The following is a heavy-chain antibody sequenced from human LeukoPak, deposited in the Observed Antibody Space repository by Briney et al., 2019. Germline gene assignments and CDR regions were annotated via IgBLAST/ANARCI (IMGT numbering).Heavy chain of an antibody. J-gene: IGHJ4*02. V-gene: IGHV1-46*01. D-gene: IGHD6-19*01. CDR2: INPSGGST. CDR1: GYTFTNYY. CDR3: ARVGGQWLVRLSFFDY. Sequence: ASVKVSCKASGYTFTNYYMHWVRQAPGQGLEWMGVINPSGGSTTYAQKFQGRVTITRDTSASTAYMELSSLRSEDTAVYYCARVGGQWLVRLSFFDYWGQGTLVTVSS.